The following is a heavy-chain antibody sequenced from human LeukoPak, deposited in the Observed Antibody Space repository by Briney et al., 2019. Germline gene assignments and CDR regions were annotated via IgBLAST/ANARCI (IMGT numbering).Heavy chain of an antibody. J-gene: IGHJ4*02. CDR3: ARDRGGSGPTTTDY. CDR1: GFSFSSSW. D-gene: IGHD6-19*01. Sequence: GGSPRLSCAASGFSFSSSWMHWVRQAPGKGLVWVSRISSDGSNTIYADSVKGRFTISRDNAENTLYLQMSSLRAEDPALYYCARDRGGSGPTTTDYWGQGTLVTVSS. V-gene: IGHV3-74*01. CDR2: ISSDGSNT.